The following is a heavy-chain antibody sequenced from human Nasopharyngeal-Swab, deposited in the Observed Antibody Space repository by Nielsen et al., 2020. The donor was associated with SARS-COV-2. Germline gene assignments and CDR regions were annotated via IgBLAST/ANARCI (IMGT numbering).Heavy chain of an antibody. J-gene: IGHJ6*02. CDR1: GFTFSSYW. Sequence: GESLKISCAASGFTFSSYWMSWVRQAPGKGLEWVANIKQDGSEKYYVDSVKGRFTISRDNAKNSLYLQMNSLRAEDTAVYYCARGPLRNSNYVSFYYYYYYGMDVWGQGTTVTVSS. D-gene: IGHD4-11*01. CDR3: ARGPLRNSNYVSFYYYYYYGMDV. V-gene: IGHV3-7*01. CDR2: IKQDGSEK.